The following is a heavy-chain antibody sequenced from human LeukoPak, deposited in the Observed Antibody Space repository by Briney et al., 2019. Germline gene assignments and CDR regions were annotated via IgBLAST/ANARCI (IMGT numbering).Heavy chain of an antibody. CDR3: AKTRLRARWYYFDY. CDR2: IKQDGSEK. V-gene: IGHV3-7*03. D-gene: IGHD4-23*01. CDR1: GFTFSSYW. J-gene: IGHJ4*02. Sequence: GGSLRLSCAASGFTFSSYWMSWVRQAPGKGLEWVANIKQDGSEKYYVDSVKGRFTISRDNAKNSLYLQMNSLRAEDTALYYCAKTRLRARWYYFDYWGQGTLVTVSS.